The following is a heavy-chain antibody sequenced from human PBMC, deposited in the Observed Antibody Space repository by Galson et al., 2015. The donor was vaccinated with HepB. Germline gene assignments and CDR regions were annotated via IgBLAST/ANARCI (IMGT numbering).Heavy chain of an antibody. CDR2: IVVSSGNT. CDR1: GFTFTSSA. CDR3: AADSQYSYAYFDL. J-gene: IGHJ2*01. Sequence: SVKVSCKASGFTFTSSAVQWVRQARGQRLEWIGWIVVSSGNTNYAQKFQERVTITRDMSTSTAYMELSSLRSEDTAVYYCAADSQYSYAYFDLWGRGTLVTVSS. V-gene: IGHV1-58*01. D-gene: IGHD5-18*01.